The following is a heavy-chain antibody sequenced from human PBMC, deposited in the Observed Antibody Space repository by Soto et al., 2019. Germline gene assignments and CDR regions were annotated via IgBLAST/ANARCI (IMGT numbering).Heavy chain of an antibody. CDR1: GGTFSSYT. Sequence: ASVKVSCKASGGTFSSYTISWVRQAPGQGLEWMGRIIPILGIANYAQKFQGRVTITADKSTNTAHMELSSLRSEDTAVYYCARGLGYCSSGSCANWFDPWGQGTLVTVSS. V-gene: IGHV1-69*02. CDR3: ARGLGYCSSGSCANWFDP. D-gene: IGHD2-15*01. CDR2: IIPILGIA. J-gene: IGHJ5*02.